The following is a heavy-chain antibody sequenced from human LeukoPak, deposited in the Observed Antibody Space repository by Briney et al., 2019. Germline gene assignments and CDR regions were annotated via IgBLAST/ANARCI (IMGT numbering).Heavy chain of an antibody. CDR3: AGEGIYYDSSGSPSDY. D-gene: IGHD3-22*01. V-gene: IGHV1-18*04. CDR2: IDPSSGNT. Sequence: PMASVKVSCKASAYTLSSYLMHWVRQAPGQGLEWMGLIDPSSGNTNYAQKLQGRVTMTTDTSTSTAYMELRSLRSDDTAVYYCAGEGIYYDSSGSPSDYWGQGTLVTVSS. J-gene: IGHJ4*02. CDR1: AYTLSSYL.